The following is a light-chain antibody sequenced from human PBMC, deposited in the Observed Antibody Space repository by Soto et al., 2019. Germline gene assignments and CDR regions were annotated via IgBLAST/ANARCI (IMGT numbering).Light chain of an antibody. Sequence: EIVLTQSPATLSLSPGERATLSCRASQSVSGYLAWYQQKPGQAPRLLIYDASNRATVIPARFSGSGSGTDFTLTISILEPEDFAVYYCLQRSNWPSTFGGGTKVEIK. CDR2: DAS. J-gene: IGKJ4*01. V-gene: IGKV3-11*01. CDR3: LQRSNWPST. CDR1: QSVSGY.